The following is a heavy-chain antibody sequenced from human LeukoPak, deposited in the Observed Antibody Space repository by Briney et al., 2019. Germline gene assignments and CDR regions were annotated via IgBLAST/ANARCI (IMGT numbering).Heavy chain of an antibody. Sequence: GGSLRLSCSASGFTFSRSDMIRVRQAPGKGLEWVSIISGSGGSTFYADSVRGRFTISRDNSDNRLYLQMNSLRVEDTAVYFCVKKGSSWSPRFDSWGQGTLVTVSS. CDR2: ISGSGGST. J-gene: IGHJ5*01. CDR1: GFTFSRSD. D-gene: IGHD6-13*01. V-gene: IGHV3-23*01. CDR3: VKKGSSWSPRFDS.